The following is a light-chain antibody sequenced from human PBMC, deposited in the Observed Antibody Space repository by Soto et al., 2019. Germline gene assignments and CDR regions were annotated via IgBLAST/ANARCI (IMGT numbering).Light chain of an antibody. J-gene: IGKJ3*01. CDR1: PGISSY. V-gene: IGKV1-9*01. Sequence: DIQLTQSPSFLSASVGDRVTITCRASPGISSYLAWYQQKPGKVPELLIFSASTLVSGVPSRFSGSGSETEFTLTISSLQPEDSATYYCQQLISYPFTFGPGTKVTLK. CDR2: SAS. CDR3: QQLISYPFT.